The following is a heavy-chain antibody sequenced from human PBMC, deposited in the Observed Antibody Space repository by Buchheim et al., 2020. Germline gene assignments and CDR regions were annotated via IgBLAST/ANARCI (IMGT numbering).Heavy chain of an antibody. CDR3: ATLGYCSGGGCYPYYFDY. J-gene: IGHJ4*02. CDR2: IYYSGST. Sequence: QVQLQESGPGLVKPSETLSLTCTVSGGSISSYYWSWIRQPPGKGLEWIGYIYYSGSTNYNPSLKSRVTISVDTSKNQFSLKLSSVTAADTAVYYCATLGYCSGGGCYPYYFDYWGQGTL. D-gene: IGHD2-15*01. CDR1: GGSISSYY. V-gene: IGHV4-59*08.